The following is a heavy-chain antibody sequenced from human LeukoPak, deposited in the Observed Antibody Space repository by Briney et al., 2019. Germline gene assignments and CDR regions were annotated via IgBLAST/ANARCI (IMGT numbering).Heavy chain of an antibody. CDR2: ISWNSGSI. CDR3: AKGLYAGYYYYGMDV. CDR1: GFTFDDYA. D-gene: IGHD2-8*01. Sequence: PGGSLRLSCAASGFTFDDYAMHWVRQAPGKGLEWVSGISWNSGSIGYADPVKGRFTISRDNAKNSLYLQMNSLRAEDTALYYCAKGLYAGYYYYGMDVWGQGTTVTVSS. J-gene: IGHJ6*02. V-gene: IGHV3-9*01.